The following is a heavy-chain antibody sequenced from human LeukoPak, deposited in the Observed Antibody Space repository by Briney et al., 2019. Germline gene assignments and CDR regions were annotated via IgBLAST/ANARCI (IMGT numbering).Heavy chain of an antibody. CDR2: IYHSGST. CDR3: ARAFRSPSRGYDFYD. V-gene: IGHV4-30-2*01. D-gene: IGHD3-3*01. J-gene: IGHJ4*02. Sequence: SETLSLTCTVSGGSISSGGYYWSWIRQPPGKGLEWIGYIYHSGSTYYNPSLKSRVTISVDRSKNQFSLKLSSVTAADTAVYYCARAFRSPSRGYDFYDWGQGTLVTVSS. CDR1: GGSISSGGYY.